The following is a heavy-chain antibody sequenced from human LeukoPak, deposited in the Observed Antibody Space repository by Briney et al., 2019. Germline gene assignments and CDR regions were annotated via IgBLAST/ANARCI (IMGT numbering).Heavy chain of an antibody. Sequence: GGSLRLSCAASGFTFSSYAMNWVRQAPGKGLEWLSTISDIGGNTYYADSVKGRFTISRDNSRNTLYLQMNSLRVEDTAVYFCAKAPKTGSFDYWGQGTLVTVSS. J-gene: IGHJ4*02. CDR2: ISDIGGNT. CDR1: GFTFSSYA. D-gene: IGHD1-1*01. CDR3: AKAPKTGSFDY. V-gene: IGHV3-23*01.